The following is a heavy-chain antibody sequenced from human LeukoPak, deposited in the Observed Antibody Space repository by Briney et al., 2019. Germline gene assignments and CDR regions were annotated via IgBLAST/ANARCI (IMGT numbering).Heavy chain of an antibody. V-gene: IGHV3-21*01. Sequence: NPGGSLRLSCAASGFTFSSYSMNWVRQAPGKGLEWVSSISSSSSYIYYADSVKGRFTISRDNAKNSLYLQMNSLRAEDTAVYYCARDKADVTMVRGVISLPHPLDKSNQHTPNWFDPWGQGTLVTVSS. CDR1: GFTFSSYS. J-gene: IGHJ5*02. CDR3: ARDKADVTMVRGVISLPHPLDKSNQHTPNWFDP. D-gene: IGHD3-10*01. CDR2: ISSSSSYI.